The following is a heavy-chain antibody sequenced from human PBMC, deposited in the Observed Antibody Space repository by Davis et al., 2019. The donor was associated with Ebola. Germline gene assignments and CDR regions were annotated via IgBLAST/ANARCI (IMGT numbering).Heavy chain of an antibody. CDR2: INHSGST. CDR1: GGSFSGYY. J-gene: IGHJ4*02. CDR3: ARHSYDILTGYSDY. D-gene: IGHD3-9*01. Sequence: GSLRLSCAVYGGSFSGYYWSWIRQPPGKGLEWIGEINHSGSTNYNPSLKSRVTISVDTSKNQFSLKLSSVTAADTAVYYCARHSYDILTGYSDYWGQGTLVTVSS. V-gene: IGHV4-34*01.